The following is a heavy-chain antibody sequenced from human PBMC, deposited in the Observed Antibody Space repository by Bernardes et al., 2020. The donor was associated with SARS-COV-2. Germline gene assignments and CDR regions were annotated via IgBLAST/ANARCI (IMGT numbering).Heavy chain of an antibody. CDR2: MSADSGDA. CDR3: ARVRYTSSSHWDFDL. CDR1: GYTFSTYG. D-gene: IGHD6-6*01. J-gene: IGHJ2*01. Sequence: ASVKVSCKASGYTFSTYGITWVRQAPGQGLEWMGWMSADSGDANYAQKFRGRVTMTTDTSTSTAYMDLRSLRSDDTAVYYCARVRYTSSSHWDFDLWGRGTLVTVSS. V-gene: IGHV1-18*01.